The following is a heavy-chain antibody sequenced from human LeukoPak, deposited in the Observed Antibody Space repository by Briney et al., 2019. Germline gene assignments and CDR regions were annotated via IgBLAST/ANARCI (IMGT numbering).Heavy chain of an antibody. CDR3: ARDIRVGAAMPYYYYYYMDV. J-gene: IGHJ6*03. V-gene: IGHV4-61*02. CDR1: GGSISSGSYY. Sequence: SETLSLTCTVSGGSISSGSYYWSWIRQPAGKGLEWIGRIYTSGSTNYNPSLKSRVTISVDTSKNQFSLKLSSVTAADTAVYYCARDIRVGAAMPYYYYYYMDVWGKGTTVTVSS. D-gene: IGHD1-26*01. CDR2: IYTSGST.